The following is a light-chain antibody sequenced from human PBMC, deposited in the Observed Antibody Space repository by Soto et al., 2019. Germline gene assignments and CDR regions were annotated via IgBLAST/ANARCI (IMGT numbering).Light chain of an antibody. CDR1: QSISSY. J-gene: IGKJ1*01. CDR2: DAS. Sequence: DIQMTQSPSSLSASVGDRVTITCRASQSISSYLNWYQQRPGKAPKLLIYDASSLQSGVPSRFRGSGSGTEFTLTISSLHPDDFATYYCQQYDSYPWTFGQGTKVDIK. CDR3: QQYDSYPWT. V-gene: IGKV1-39*01.